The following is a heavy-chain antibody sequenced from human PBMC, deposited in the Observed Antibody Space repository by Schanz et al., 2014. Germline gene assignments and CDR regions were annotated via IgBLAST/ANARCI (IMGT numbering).Heavy chain of an antibody. V-gene: IGHV3-30*04. Sequence: QGQLVESGGGVVQPGGSLRLSCAASGFTFSSYALHWVRQAPGKGLEWVAFVPFDGSQKFYADSVKGRFTISRDNSKNTLYLQMNSLRAEDTAVYYCARIGGSVFDYWAQGTLVTVSS. CDR2: VPFDGSQK. CDR1: GFTFSSYA. J-gene: IGHJ4*02. D-gene: IGHD3-10*01. CDR3: ARIGGSVFDY.